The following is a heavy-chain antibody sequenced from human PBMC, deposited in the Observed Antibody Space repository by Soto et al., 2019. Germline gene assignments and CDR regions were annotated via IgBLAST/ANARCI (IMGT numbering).Heavy chain of an antibody. CDR1: GGPFSSSG. CDR2: IIPNFGTA. Sequence: QVQLVQSGADVKKPGSSVKVSCKASGGPFSSSGISWVRQAPGQGLEWMGGIIPNFGTANYAQKFQGRVTXXAXXSTNQAYMELRSLRSEDTAMYSCAMEGSIVEGTLYCNGMDVWGQGTMVTVSS. V-gene: IGHV1-69*12. D-gene: IGHD1-26*01. J-gene: IGHJ6*02. CDR3: AMEGSIVEGTLYCNGMDV.